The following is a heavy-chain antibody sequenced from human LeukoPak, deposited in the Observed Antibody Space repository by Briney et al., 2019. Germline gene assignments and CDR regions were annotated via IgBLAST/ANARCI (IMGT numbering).Heavy chain of an antibody. D-gene: IGHD6-19*01. CDR1: GGSISSNSYY. CDR2: IYYSGST. CDR3: AREASIAVARFDY. V-gene: IGHV4-39*07. Sequence: SEALSLTCAVSGGSISSNSYYWGWIRQPPGKGLEWIGSIYYSGSTYYNPSLKSRVTISVDTSKNQFSLKLSSVTAADTAVYYCAREASIAVARFDYWGQGTLVTVSS. J-gene: IGHJ4*02.